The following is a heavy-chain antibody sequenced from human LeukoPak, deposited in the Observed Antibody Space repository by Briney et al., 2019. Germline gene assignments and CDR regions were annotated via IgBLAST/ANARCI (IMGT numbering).Heavy chain of an antibody. CDR2: INHSGST. J-gene: IGHJ4*02. D-gene: IGHD3-22*01. CDR1: GGSFSGYY. V-gene: IGHV4-34*01. Sequence: PSETLSLTCAVYGGSFSGYYWSWIRQPPGKGLEWIGEINHSGSTNYNPSLKSRVTISVDTSKNQFSLKLSSVTAVDTAVYYCARTTSDYYDSSGYPSLFDYWGQGTLVTVSS. CDR3: ARTTSDYYDSSGYPSLFDY.